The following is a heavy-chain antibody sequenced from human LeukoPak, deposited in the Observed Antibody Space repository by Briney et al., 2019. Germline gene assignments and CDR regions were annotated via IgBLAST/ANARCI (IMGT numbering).Heavy chain of an antibody. J-gene: IGHJ5*02. D-gene: IGHD3-10*01. CDR1: GFMFSSYW. CDR2: INSDGSST. V-gene: IGHV3-74*01. CDR3: TREYFGKFDP. Sequence: PGGCLRLSCAASGFMFSSYWIHWVRQAPGKVLVWVSRINSDGSSTNYADSVKGRFTISRDNDKKTVYLQMNSLRAEDTAVYYCTREYFGKFDPWGQGTLATVSS.